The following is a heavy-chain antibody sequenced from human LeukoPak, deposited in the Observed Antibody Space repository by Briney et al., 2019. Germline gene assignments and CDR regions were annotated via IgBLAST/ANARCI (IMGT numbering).Heavy chain of an antibody. CDR3: ARIIAARLIRRLAPVAIDY. J-gene: IGHJ4*02. D-gene: IGHD6-6*01. CDR1: GGSFSGYY. CDR2: IYYSGST. V-gene: IGHV4-34*01. Sequence: SETLSLTCAVYGGSFSGYYWSWIRQPPGKGLEWIGSIYYSGSTYYNPSLKSRVTISVDTSKNQFSLKLSSVTAADTAVYYCARIIAARLIRRLAPVAIDYWGQGTLVTVSS.